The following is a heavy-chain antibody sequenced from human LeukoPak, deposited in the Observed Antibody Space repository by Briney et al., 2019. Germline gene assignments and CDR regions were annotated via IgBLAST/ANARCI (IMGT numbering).Heavy chain of an antibody. V-gene: IGHV3-23*01. D-gene: IGHD6-6*01. CDR2: ISGGGGNT. CDR3: VRGDSSSSFDY. J-gene: IGHJ4*02. CDR1: GFSFSSYA. Sequence: GGSLRLSCAASGFSFSSYAMSWVRQAPGKGLEWVSVISGGGGNTYYADSVKGRFTISRDNSKNTLYLQMNSLRAEDTAVYYCVRGDSSSSFDYWGQGTLVTVSS.